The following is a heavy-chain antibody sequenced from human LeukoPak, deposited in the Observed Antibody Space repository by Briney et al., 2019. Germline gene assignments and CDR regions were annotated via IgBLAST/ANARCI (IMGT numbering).Heavy chain of an antibody. CDR2: ISSSSSTI. CDR1: GSAFSNYG. D-gene: IGHD6-13*01. V-gene: IGHV3-48*04. Sequence: GGSLTLSCAASGSAFSNYGVNWVRQAPGKGLEWVSYISSSSSTIYYADSVKGRFTISRDNAKNSLYLQMNSLRAEDTAVYYCANGGDSSSWYGTLDYWGQGTLVTVSS. J-gene: IGHJ4*02. CDR3: ANGGDSSSWYGTLDY.